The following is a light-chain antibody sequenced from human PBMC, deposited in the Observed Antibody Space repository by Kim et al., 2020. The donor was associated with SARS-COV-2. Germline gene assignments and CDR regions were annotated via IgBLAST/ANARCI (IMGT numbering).Light chain of an antibody. V-gene: IGKV1-8*01. J-gene: IGKJ4*01. Sequence: AIRITQSPSSLSASTGDRVTITCRASQGISSYLAWYQQKPGKAPKLLIYAASTLQSGVPSRFSGSGSGTDFTLTISCLQSEDFATYYCKQYYSYLLTFGGGTKVDIK. CDR2: AAS. CDR1: QGISSY. CDR3: KQYYSYLLT.